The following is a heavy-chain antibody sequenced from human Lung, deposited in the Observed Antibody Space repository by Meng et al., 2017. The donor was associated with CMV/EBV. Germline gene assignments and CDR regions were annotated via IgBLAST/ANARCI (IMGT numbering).Heavy chain of an antibody. J-gene: IGHJ4*02. CDR3: AKDLLLFGGPNAYFDQ. D-gene: IGHD3-16*01. Sequence: GESLKISCAASGFRFDDYSMHWVRQTPGKGLEWVAFIRHDGTNKFYGDSVKGRFTISRDNSKNTVYLQMNSLRPGETAVYYCAKDLLLFGGPNAYFDQWGQGTXVTVCS. V-gene: IGHV3-30*02. CDR2: IRHDGTNK. CDR1: GFRFDDYS.